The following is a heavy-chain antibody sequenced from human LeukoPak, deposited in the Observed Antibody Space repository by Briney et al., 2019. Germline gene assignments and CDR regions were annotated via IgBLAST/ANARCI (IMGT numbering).Heavy chain of an antibody. J-gene: IGHJ4*02. CDR2: ISSSSSYI. CDR3: ARDRRGYSGNYFDY. Sequence: GGSLRLSCAASGFTFSSYSMNWDRQAPGKGLEWVSSISSSSSYIYYADSVKGRFTISRDNAKNSLYLQMNSLRAEDTAVYYCARDRRGYSGNYFDYWGQGTLVTVSS. CDR1: GFTFSSYS. V-gene: IGHV3-21*01. D-gene: IGHD5-12*01.